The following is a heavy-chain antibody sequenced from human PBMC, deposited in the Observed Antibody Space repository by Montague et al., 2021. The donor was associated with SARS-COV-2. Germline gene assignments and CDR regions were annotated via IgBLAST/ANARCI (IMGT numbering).Heavy chain of an antibody. CDR2: INYSGST. J-gene: IGHJ4*02. V-gene: IGHV4-59*01. CDR1: GDSMNNYY. CDR3: VWAPIYRSSWYAYFDY. Sequence: SETLSLTCTVSGDSMNNYYWCWIRLPPGRGLEWIGYINYSGSTHYNPSLQSRVTLSKDTSKNQFSLRLTSVTAADTAMYFCVWAPIYRSSWYAYFDYWGQGTLVTVSS. D-gene: IGHD6-13*01.